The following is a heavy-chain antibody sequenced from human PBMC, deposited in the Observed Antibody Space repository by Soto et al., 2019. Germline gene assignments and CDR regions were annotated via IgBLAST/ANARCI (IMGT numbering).Heavy chain of an antibody. Sequence: GESLKISCKGSGFSFTDYWIYWVRQMPGQGLEWMGRIDPSDSYTNYSPSFQGHVTFSADKSTSTAYLQWSSLQASDSAMYYCARHHKNDNGDYSHGPWGQGTLVTVSS. V-gene: IGHV5-10-1*01. J-gene: IGHJ5*02. CDR2: IDPSDSYT. D-gene: IGHD4-17*01. CDR3: ARHHKNDNGDYSHGP. CDR1: GFSFTDYW.